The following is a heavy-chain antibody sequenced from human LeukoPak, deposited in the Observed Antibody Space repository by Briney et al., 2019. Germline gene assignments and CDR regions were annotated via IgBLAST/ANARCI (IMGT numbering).Heavy chain of an antibody. CDR3: ARHPFQYPFDH. CDR1: GASVSSDY. J-gene: IGHJ5*02. V-gene: IGHV4-59*08. D-gene: IGHD2/OR15-2a*01. CDR2: IYHSGPT. Sequence: PSETLSLSCTVSGASVSSDYWRWIRQSPGKGLEWIGYIYHSGPTMSNPSLKSRVSLSLDTSNNQFSLKPSSVTAADTAVYYCARHPFQYPFDHWGQGTVVSVSS.